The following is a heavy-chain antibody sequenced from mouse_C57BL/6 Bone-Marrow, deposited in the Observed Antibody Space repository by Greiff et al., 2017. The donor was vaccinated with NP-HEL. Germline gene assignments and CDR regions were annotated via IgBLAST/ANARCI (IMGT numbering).Heavy chain of an antibody. CDR1: GFTFSDYY. CDR3: ARPCYYYGSSYDYAMDY. Sequence: EVHLVESGGGLVQPGGSLQLSCAASGFTFSDYYMYWVRQTPEKRLEWVAYISNGGGSTYYPDTVKGRFTISRDNAKNTLYLQMSRLKSEDTAMYYCARPCYYYGSSYDYAMDYWGQGTSVTVSS. V-gene: IGHV5-12*01. D-gene: IGHD1-1*01. J-gene: IGHJ4*01. CDR2: ISNGGGST.